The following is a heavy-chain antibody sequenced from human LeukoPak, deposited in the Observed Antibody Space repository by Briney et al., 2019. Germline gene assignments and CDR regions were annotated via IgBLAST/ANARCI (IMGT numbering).Heavy chain of an antibody. Sequence: GGSLRLSCAASGFIFSNYAMSWVRQAPGKGLQWVSAFSGSGGSTYYADSVKGRFTISRDNSRNTLYLQMNSPRAEDTAVYYCAELGITMIGGVWGKGTTVTISS. D-gene: IGHD3-10*02. V-gene: IGHV3-23*01. CDR3: AELGITMIGGV. CDR2: FSGSGGST. J-gene: IGHJ6*04. CDR1: GFIFSNYA.